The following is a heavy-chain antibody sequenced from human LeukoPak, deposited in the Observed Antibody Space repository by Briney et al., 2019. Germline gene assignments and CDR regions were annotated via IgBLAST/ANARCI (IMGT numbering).Heavy chain of an antibody. V-gene: IGHV4-34*01. Sequence: SETLSLTCAVYGGSFSGYYWSWIRQPPGKGLEWIGEINHSGSTNYNPSLKSRVTISVDTSKNQFSLKLSSVTAADTAVYYCARGPGGGAYYYYYYGMDVWGQGTTATVSS. CDR3: ARGPGGGAYYYYYYGMDV. CDR2: INHSGST. D-gene: IGHD3-16*01. CDR1: GGSFSGYY. J-gene: IGHJ6*02.